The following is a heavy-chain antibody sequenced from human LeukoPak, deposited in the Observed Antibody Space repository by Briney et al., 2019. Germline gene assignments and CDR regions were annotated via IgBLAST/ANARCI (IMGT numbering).Heavy chain of an antibody. J-gene: IGHJ3*02. CDR2: TYYRSKWYN. CDR1: GDSVSSNSAA. CDR3: ARDRSPFGGVIVGGAFDI. Sequence: SQTLSLTCAISGDSVSSNSAAWNWIRQSPSRGLEWLGRTYYRSKWYNDYAVSVKSRITINPDTSKNQFSLQLNSVTPEDTAVYYCARDRSPFGGVIVGGAFDIWGQGTMVTVSS. V-gene: IGHV6-1*01. D-gene: IGHD3-16*02.